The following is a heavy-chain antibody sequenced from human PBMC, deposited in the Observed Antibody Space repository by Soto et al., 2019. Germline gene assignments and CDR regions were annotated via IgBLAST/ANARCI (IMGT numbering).Heavy chain of an antibody. CDR2: INHSGST. V-gene: IGHV4-34*01. Sequence: QVQLQQWGAGLLKPSETLSLTCAVYGGSFSGYYWSWIRQPPGKGLEWIGEINHSGSTNYNPSLKSRVTISVDTSKNQFSLKLSSVTAADTAVYYCAREVLWFGEGDGMDVWGQGTTVTVSS. CDR3: AREVLWFGEGDGMDV. CDR1: GGSFSGYY. J-gene: IGHJ6*02. D-gene: IGHD3-10*01.